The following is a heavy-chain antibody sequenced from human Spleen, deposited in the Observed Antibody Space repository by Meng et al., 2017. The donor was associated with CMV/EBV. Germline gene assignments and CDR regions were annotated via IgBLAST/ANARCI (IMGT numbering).Heavy chain of an antibody. Sequence: GESLKISCKGSGYSFTSYWIGWVRQMPGKGLEWMGIIYPGHSDTRYSPSFQGQVTISADKSISTAYLQWSSLKASDTAMYYCARGGGSYYGAPEWFDPWGQGTLVTVSS. V-gene: IGHV5-51*01. J-gene: IGHJ5*02. D-gene: IGHD1-26*01. CDR2: IYPGHSDT. CDR1: GYSFTSYW. CDR3: ARGGGSYYGAPEWFDP.